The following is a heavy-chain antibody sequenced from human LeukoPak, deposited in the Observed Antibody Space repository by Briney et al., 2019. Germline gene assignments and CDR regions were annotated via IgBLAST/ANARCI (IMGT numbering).Heavy chain of an antibody. CDR3: ARGAVYSSSWYNWFDP. CDR1: GFTFSNAW. V-gene: IGHV3-15*01. Sequence: GGSLRLSCAASGFTFSNAWMSWVRQAPGKGLEWVGRIKSKTDGGTTDYAAPVKGRFTISRDDSKNTLYLQMNSLRAEDTAVYYCARGAVYSSSWYNWFDPWGQGTLVTVSS. J-gene: IGHJ5*02. CDR2: IKSKTDGGTT. D-gene: IGHD6-13*01.